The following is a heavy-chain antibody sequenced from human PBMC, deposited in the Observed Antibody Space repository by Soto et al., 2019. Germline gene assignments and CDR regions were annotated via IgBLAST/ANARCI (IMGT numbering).Heavy chain of an antibody. D-gene: IGHD3-10*01. J-gene: IGHJ5*02. CDR2: TYYRSRLFS. V-gene: IGHV6-1*01. CDR1: GDSVSSYSAA. Sequence: PSQTLSLTCAIPGDSVSSYSAAWNWIRQSPSGGLEWLGRTYYRSRLFSDYAESVKSRIIINPDTSKNQFSLQLKSVTPEDTAVYYCVRDRYSSSGWFDPWGQGTPVTVSS. CDR3: VRDRYSSSGWFDP.